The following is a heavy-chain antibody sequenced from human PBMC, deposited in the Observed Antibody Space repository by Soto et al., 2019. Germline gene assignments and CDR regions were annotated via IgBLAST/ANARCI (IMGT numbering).Heavy chain of an antibody. J-gene: IGHJ6*02. D-gene: IGHD2-2*01. CDR3: ARDDILVIPGGSYNYGMDV. V-gene: IGHV3-30*04. CDR1: GFTLSDYA. Sequence: GGSLRLSCAASGFTLSDYAMHWVRQAPGKGLEWVAVVAYDGRSKYYADSVKGRFTISRDNSRTTVYLQMNSLRDEDTAMYYCARDDILVIPGGSYNYGMDVWGHGTTVTV. CDR2: VAYDGRSK.